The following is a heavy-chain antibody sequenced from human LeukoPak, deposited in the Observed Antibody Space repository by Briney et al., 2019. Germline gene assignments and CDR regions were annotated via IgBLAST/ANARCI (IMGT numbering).Heavy chain of an antibody. CDR3: AKGPSGSGRYYYFDY. CDR1: GFTFSSYE. D-gene: IGHD3-10*01. J-gene: IGHJ4*02. V-gene: IGHV3-9*01. Sequence: HPGGSLRLSCAASGFTFSSYEMNWVRQAPGKGLEWVSGISWNSGSIGYADSVKGRFTISRDNAKNSLYLQMNSLRAEDTALYYCAKGPSGSGRYYYFDYWGQGTLVTVSS. CDR2: ISWNSGSI.